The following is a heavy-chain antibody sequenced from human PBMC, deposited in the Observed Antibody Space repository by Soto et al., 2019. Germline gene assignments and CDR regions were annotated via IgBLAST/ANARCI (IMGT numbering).Heavy chain of an antibody. CDR2: IYSGGST. Sequence: GGSLRLSCAASGFTVSSIYMSWVRQAPGKGLEWVSVIYSGGSTYYADSVKGRFTISRDNSKNTLYLQMNSLRAEDTAVYYCARDSDHATHDYGDYAEYYYYMDVWGKGTTVTVSS. CDR1: GFTVSSIY. CDR3: ARDSDHATHDYGDYAEYYYYMDV. J-gene: IGHJ6*03. D-gene: IGHD4-17*01. V-gene: IGHV3-66*01.